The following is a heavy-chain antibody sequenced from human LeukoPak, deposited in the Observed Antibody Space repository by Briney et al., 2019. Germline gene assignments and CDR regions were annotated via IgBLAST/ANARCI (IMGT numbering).Heavy chain of an antibody. V-gene: IGHV5-51*03. CDR2: IYPCDSDT. CDR3: ARDSKEPEYYYDSSGYYGP. Sequence: KPGESLKISCKGSGYSFTSYWIGWVRQMPGKGLEWMGIIYPCDSDTRYSPSFQGQVTISADKSISTAYLQWSSLKASDTAVYYCARDSKEPEYYYDSSGYYGPWGQGTLVTVSS. J-gene: IGHJ5*02. CDR1: GYSFTSYW. D-gene: IGHD3-22*01.